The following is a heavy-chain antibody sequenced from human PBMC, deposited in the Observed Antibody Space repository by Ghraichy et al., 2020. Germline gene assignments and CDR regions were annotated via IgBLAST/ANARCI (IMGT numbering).Heavy chain of an antibody. D-gene: IGHD3-3*01. Sequence: GGSLRLSCLASGFTFSSFWMTWVRQAPGKGLEWVANIKEDGSEKYYVDSVKGRFTISRDNAKNSLYLQLNSLRAEDTAVYFCARDLYYDVWSGYSPRFDPWGQGTLVTVSS. CDR3: ARDLYYDVWSGYSPRFDP. CDR1: GFTFSSFW. CDR2: IKEDGSEK. J-gene: IGHJ5*02. V-gene: IGHV3-7*03.